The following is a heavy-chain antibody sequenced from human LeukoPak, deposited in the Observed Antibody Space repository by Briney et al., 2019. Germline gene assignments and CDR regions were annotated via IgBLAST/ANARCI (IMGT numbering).Heavy chain of an antibody. V-gene: IGHV4-59*01. Sequence: PSETLSLTCAVSAGSISRFYWSWIRQPPGKGLEWIGYIYYSGSTHYNPSLKTRVTISVDTSKNKFYLTLNSVTAADTAVYYCARDLGPSRGFDYWGQGTLVTVSS. CDR1: AGSISRFY. D-gene: IGHD3-10*01. CDR2: IYYSGST. J-gene: IGHJ4*02. CDR3: ARDLGPSRGFDY.